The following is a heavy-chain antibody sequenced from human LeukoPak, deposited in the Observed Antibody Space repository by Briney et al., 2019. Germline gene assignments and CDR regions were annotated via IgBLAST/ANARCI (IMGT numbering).Heavy chain of an antibody. V-gene: IGHV4-38-2*02. D-gene: IGHD3-3*01. CDR1: GYSISSGYY. CDR3: ARGFIGLRFLEWSQNWFDP. CDR2: IYHSRRT. Sequence: PSETLSLTCTVSGYSISSGYYWGWIRQPPGKGLEWIGSIYHSRRTFYNPSLKSRVTISVDTSKNQFSLQLNSVTPEDTAVYYCARGFIGLRFLEWSQNWFDPWGQGTLVTVSS. J-gene: IGHJ5*02.